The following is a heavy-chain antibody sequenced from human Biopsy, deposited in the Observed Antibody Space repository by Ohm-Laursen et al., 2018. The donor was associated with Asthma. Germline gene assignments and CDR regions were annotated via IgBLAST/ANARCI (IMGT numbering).Heavy chain of an antibody. CDR3: ARDGTDDAFDI. D-gene: IGHD1-1*01. J-gene: IGHJ3*02. Sequence: SLRLSCAASGLTFRNYGMHWVRQAPGKGLEWVALISFDGSTKYFADSVKGRFTISRDNSKNTLYLQMNSLREEDTAVYYCARDGTDDAFDIWGQGTVVSVSS. V-gene: IGHV3-30*03. CDR1: GLTFRNYG. CDR2: ISFDGSTK.